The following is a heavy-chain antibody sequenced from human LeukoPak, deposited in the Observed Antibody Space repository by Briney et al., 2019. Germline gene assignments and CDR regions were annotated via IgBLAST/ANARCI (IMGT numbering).Heavy chain of an antibody. J-gene: IGHJ4*02. Sequence: GGSLRLSCAASGFTVSDNYMNWVRQAPGKGLEWVSVIYSGGRIYYADSVKGRFTISRDNSKNTLYLQMNSLRAEDTAVYYCGGYSPYLDYWGQGTLVTVSS. CDR1: GFTVSDNY. CDR3: GGYSPYLDY. CDR2: IYSGGRI. V-gene: IGHV3-66*01. D-gene: IGHD3-22*01.